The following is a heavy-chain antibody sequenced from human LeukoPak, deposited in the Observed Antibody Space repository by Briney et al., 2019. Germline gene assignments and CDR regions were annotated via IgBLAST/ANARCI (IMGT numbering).Heavy chain of an antibody. CDR1: GGSISSYY. CDR2: IYYSGNT. D-gene: IGHD5-12*01. Sequence: SETLSLTCTVSGGSISSYYWSWIRQPPGKGLEWIGYIYYSGNTNYNPSLKSRVTISVDTSKNQFSLKVRSVTAADTAVYYCARGGYSGYAPLDYWGQGTLVTVSS. V-gene: IGHV4-59*01. J-gene: IGHJ4*02. CDR3: ARGGYSGYAPLDY.